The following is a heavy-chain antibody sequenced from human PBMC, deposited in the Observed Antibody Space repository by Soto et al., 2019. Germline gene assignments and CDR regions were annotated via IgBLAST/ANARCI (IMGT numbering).Heavy chain of an antibody. Sequence: ASVKVSCKASGYTFTAYSMHWVLQAPGQGLEWVGWFNPNSGDTIYAQKFQGRVTLTRDTSIGTAYMELYSLTSDDTAVYYCAREASAVISLDYWGQGTLVTVSS. CDR2: FNPNSGDT. CDR1: GYTFTAYS. V-gene: IGHV1-2*02. CDR3: AREASAVISLDY. J-gene: IGHJ4*02. D-gene: IGHD6-19*01.